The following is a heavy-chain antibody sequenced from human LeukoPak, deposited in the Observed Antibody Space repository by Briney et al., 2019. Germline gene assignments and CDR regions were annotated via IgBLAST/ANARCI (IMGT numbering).Heavy chain of an antibody. D-gene: IGHD4-17*01. CDR3: TRMTTGHDY. CDR1: GVSFDDYY. CDR2: INHSGYT. J-gene: IGHJ4*02. V-gene: IGHV4-34*01. Sequence: SETLSLTCAVSGVSFDDYYWAWDRQTPGKGLEWIGEINHSGYTNDSPSLKSRVTLSIDTSRKQFSLNLRSVTVADAGTYYCTRMTTGHDYWGQGTLVTVSS.